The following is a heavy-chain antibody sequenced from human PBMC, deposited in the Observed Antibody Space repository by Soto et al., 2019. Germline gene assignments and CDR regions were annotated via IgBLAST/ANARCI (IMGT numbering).Heavy chain of an antibody. CDR3: AERGHSTSWYWVDS. D-gene: IGHD6-13*01. CDR1: AFTFTNDA. CDR2: LSGSGGST. J-gene: IGHJ5*01. Sequence: EVQLLESGGGLVQPGGSLRLSCAASAFTFTNDAMSWVRQAPGKGLEWVASLSGSGGSTYYADSVQGKFTIYRDNSNKALYLQMHSCRAEGKVIYFGAERGHSTSWYWVDSWGHGNHVNVSS. V-gene: IGHV3-23*01.